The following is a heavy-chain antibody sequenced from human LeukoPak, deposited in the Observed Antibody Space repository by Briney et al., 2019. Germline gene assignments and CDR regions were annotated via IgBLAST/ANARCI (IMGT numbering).Heavy chain of an antibody. Sequence: SGTLSLTCAVSGGSISSSSYYWGWIRQPPGKGLEWIGSISYTGSTYYNPSLKSRVTVSVDTSKNQFSLKLRSVTAADTAVYYCARLFGQYYFDYWGQGTLVTVSS. CDR3: ARLFGQYYFDY. J-gene: IGHJ4*02. D-gene: IGHD3-10*01. CDR1: GGSISSSSYY. V-gene: IGHV4-39*01. CDR2: ISYTGST.